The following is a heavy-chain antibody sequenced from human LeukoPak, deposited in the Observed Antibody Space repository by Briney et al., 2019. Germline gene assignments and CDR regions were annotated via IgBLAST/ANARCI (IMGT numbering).Heavy chain of an antibody. J-gene: IGHJ4*02. CDR1: GFTFSSYG. Sequence: GGSLRLSCAASGFTFSSYGMHWVRQAPGKGLEWVAFIRYDGSNKYYADSVKGRFTISRDNSKNTLYLQMNSLRAEDTAVYYCAKDYYDSSGYLILWGQGTLVTVSS. CDR3: AKDYYDSSGYLIL. D-gene: IGHD3-22*01. V-gene: IGHV3-30*02. CDR2: IRYDGSNK.